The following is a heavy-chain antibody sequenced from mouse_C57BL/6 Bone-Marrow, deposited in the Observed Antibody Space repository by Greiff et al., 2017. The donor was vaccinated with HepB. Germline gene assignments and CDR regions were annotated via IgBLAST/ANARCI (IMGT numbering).Heavy chain of an antibody. D-gene: IGHD2-5*01. J-gene: IGHJ2*01. CDR2: VYIGNGYT. V-gene: IGHV1-58*01. Sequence: EVQGVESGAELVRPGSSVKMSCKTSGYTFTSYGINWVKQRPGQGLEWIGYVYIGNGYTEYNEKLKGKATLTSDTSSSTAYMQLSSLTSEDSAIYFCARGDYSNYGGGDYWGQGTTLTVSS. CDR1: GYTFTSYG. CDR3: ARGDYSNYGGGDY.